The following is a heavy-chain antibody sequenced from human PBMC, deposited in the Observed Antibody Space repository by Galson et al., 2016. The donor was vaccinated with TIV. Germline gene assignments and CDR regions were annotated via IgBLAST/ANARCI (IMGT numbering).Heavy chain of an antibody. CDR1: GNSLNELV. V-gene: IGHV1-2*04. D-gene: IGHD4-17*01. J-gene: IGHJ6*02. CDR3: ARIVYGSSALDV. Sequence: SVKVSCKVSGNSLNELVIHWVRQAPGKGLEWMGWINPKSGDTSYAQKFQDWVNMTRDMSISTVYMELSRLRSDDTAVYYCARIVYGSSALDVWGQGTTVTVSS. CDR2: INPKSGDT.